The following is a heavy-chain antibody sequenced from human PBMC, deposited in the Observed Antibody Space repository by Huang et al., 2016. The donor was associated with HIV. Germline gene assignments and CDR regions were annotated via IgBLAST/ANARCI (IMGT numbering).Heavy chain of an antibody. CDR2: IIPSFGTT. V-gene: IGHV1-69*01. CDR1: GGTFSSYA. J-gene: IGHJ2*01. D-gene: IGHD1-1*01. CDR3: ARASGRIQLPGGYFDL. Sequence: QVQLVQSAAEVKKPGSSVKVSCEASGGTFSSYASSGVRQAPGQGLEWMGGIIPSFGTTNYTQKFQGRVTITADESSSTAYMELRSLRSEDTAVYYCARASGRIQLPGGYFDLWGRGTLVTVSS.